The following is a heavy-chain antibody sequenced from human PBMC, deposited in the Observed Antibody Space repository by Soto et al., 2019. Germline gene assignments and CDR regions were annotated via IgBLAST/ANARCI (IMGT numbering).Heavy chain of an antibody. CDR2: IIPIFGTA. J-gene: IGHJ6*04. D-gene: IGHD5-18*01. CDR3: ARGYVDTAMVAAYGMDV. Sequence: SVKVSCKASGGTFSSYAISWVRQAPGQGLEWMGGIIPIFGTANYAQKFQGRVTITADESTSTAYMELSSLRSEDTAVYYCARGYVDTAMVAAYGMDVWGKGTKVTVS. V-gene: IGHV1-69*13. CDR1: GGTFSSYA.